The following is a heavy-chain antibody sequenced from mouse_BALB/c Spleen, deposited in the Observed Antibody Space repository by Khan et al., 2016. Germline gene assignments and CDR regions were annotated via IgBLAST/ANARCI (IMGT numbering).Heavy chain of an antibody. CDR3: ARDLSLYAMDY. J-gene: IGHJ4*01. D-gene: IGHD6-1*01. V-gene: IGHV7-3*02. CDR2: IRNKANGYTT. CDR1: GFTFTDYY. Sequence: EVELVESGGGLVQPGGSLRLSCATSGFTFTDYYMSWVRQPPGKALEWLGFIRNKANGYTTEYSASVKGRFTISRDNSQSILYLQMNTLRAEDSATYYCARDLSLYAMDYWCQGTSVTVSS.